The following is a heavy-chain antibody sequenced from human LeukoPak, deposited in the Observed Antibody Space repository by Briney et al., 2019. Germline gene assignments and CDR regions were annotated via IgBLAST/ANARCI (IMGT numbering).Heavy chain of an antibody. CDR1: GFSFSSFE. V-gene: IGHV3-48*03. CDR2: VSRSGSTT. Sequence: PGGSLRLSCAASGFSFSSFEMNWVRQAPGKGLEWVSYVSRSGSTTYYADSVKGRFTISRDNAKNSLYLQMNSLRSEDTAVYYCVKGTVTNYFDDWGQGTLVTVSS. D-gene: IGHD4-17*01. J-gene: IGHJ4*02. CDR3: VKGTVTNYFDD.